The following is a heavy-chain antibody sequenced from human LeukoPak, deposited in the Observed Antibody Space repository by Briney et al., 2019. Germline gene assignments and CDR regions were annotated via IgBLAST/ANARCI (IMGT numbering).Heavy chain of an antibody. D-gene: IGHD6-13*01. CDR3: ARDQSVRLLQTSSTYFKHVFAI. CDR1: GYTFNSYG. CDR2: ISAYNGNT. Sequence: ASVKVSCKASGYTFNSYGFSWVRQAPGQGLEWMGWISAYNGNTNYAQKVQGRVTMTTDTSTSTAYMELRSLRFDDTAVYYCARDQSVRLLQTSSTYFKHVFAIWGQGSMVTVSS. J-gene: IGHJ3*02. V-gene: IGHV1-18*01.